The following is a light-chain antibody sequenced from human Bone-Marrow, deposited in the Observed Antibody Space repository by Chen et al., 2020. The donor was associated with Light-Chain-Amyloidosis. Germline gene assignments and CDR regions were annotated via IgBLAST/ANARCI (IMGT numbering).Light chain of an antibody. CDR3: QSADSSGTYEVI. J-gene: IGLJ2*01. CDR2: RDT. CDR1: DLPTKY. Sequence: SYELTPPPPVPVSPGQTARITCSGDDLPTKYAYWFQQEPGLAPVLVIHRDTERPSGISERFSGSSSGTTATLTISGVQAEDEADYHCQSADSSGTYEVIFGGGTKLTVL. V-gene: IGLV3-25*03.